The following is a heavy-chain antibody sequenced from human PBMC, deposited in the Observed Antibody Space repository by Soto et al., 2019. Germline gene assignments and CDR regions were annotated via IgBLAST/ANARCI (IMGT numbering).Heavy chain of an antibody. V-gene: IGHV4-34*01. CDR3: ARGGITGTTVYYDYGMDA. J-gene: IGHJ6*02. CDR2: INHSGST. D-gene: IGHD1-7*01. Sequence: WETLPLTCAGYGGSFSGYYWSWIRQPPGKGLEWIGEINHSGSTNYNPSLKSRVTISVDTSKNQFSLKLSSVTAADTAVYYCARGGITGTTVYYDYGMDAWGQGTTVTVSS. CDR1: GGSFSGYY.